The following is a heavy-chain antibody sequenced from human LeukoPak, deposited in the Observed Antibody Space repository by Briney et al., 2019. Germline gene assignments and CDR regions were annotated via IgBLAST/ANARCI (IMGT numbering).Heavy chain of an antibody. D-gene: IGHD6-19*01. V-gene: IGHV4-61*05. CDR1: GGSISSSSYY. CDR2: IYYSGST. Sequence: SETLSLTCTVSGGSISSSSYYWGWIRQPPGKGLEWIGYIYYSGSTNYNPSLKSRVTISVDTSKNQFSLKLSSVTAADTAVYYCARADLDLFDYWGQGTLVTVSS. J-gene: IGHJ4*02. CDR3: ARADLDLFDY.